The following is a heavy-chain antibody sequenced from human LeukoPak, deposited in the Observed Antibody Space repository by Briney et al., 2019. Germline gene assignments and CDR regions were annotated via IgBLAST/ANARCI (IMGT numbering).Heavy chain of an antibody. CDR1: GYTFTNYA. V-gene: IGHV7-4-1*02. CDR3: ARERRSSSPGEQQLVRAFDI. Sequence: ASVKVSCKASGYTFTNYAMNWVGQAPGQGLEWVGWINTNTGNPTYAQGFTGRFVFSLDTSVSTAYLQISSLKAEDTAMYYCARERRSSSPGEQQLVRAFDIWGQGTMVTVSS. J-gene: IGHJ3*02. CDR2: INTNTGNP. D-gene: IGHD6-13*01.